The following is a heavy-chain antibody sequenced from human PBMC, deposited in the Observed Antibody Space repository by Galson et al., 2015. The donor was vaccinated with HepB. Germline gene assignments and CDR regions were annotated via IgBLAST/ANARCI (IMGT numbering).Heavy chain of an antibody. Sequence: TLSLTCAVYSGSFSGYYWNWIRQPPGKGLEWIGEIDHRGITNYNPSLKSRVTMSVDTSKNQFSLKLSSVTAADTAVYYCARGGYYDSSDFWPRLQIRDGYLQWGQGTVVTVSS. CDR2: IDHRGIT. CDR3: ARGGYYDSSDFWPRLQIRDGYLQ. J-gene: IGHJ3*01. CDR1: SGSFSGYY. D-gene: IGHD3-22*01. V-gene: IGHV4-34*01.